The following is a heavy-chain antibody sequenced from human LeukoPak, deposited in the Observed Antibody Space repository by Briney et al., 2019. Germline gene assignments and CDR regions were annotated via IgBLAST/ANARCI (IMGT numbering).Heavy chain of an antibody. D-gene: IGHD1-26*01. Sequence: PSETLSLTCTVSGGSITTNDYLWGWIRQPPGKGLEWVGTTSYSGTTSYNPSLKSRLTISVDTSRNQFSPKLTSVTAADTALYFCARYRLGCFDPWGQGTLVIVSS. CDR1: GGSITTNDYL. CDR2: TSYSGTT. J-gene: IGHJ5*02. V-gene: IGHV4-39*01. CDR3: ARYRLGCFDP.